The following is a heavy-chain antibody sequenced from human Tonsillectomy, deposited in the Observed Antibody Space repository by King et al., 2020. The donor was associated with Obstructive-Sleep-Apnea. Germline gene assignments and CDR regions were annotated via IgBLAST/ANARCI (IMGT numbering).Heavy chain of an antibody. D-gene: IGHD6-19*01. Sequence: VQLVESGGGVVQPGGSLRLSCAASGFTFSSYGMHWVRQAPGKGLEWVTFIWDDGSNKYYADSVKGRFTISRDNSKNTLSLQMNSLRAEDTAVYYCARARSVAHPNDYWGQGTLVTVSS. CDR1: GFTFSSYG. CDR3: ARARSVAHPNDY. V-gene: IGHV3-30*02. CDR2: IWDDGSNK. J-gene: IGHJ4*02.